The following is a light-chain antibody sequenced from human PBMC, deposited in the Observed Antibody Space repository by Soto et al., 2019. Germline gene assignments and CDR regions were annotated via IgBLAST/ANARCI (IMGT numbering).Light chain of an antibody. CDR3: QVWDSTTNHVI. CDR1: NLGTKS. Sequence: SYELSQSPSVSVAPGQTATISCGGDNLGTKSLHWYQQRPGQAPIMVVYDDDDRPSGVPERISGSKSGNTATPTISRVEAGDEADYYCQVWDSTTNHVIFGGGTKLTVL. CDR2: DDD. V-gene: IGLV3-21*02. J-gene: IGLJ2*01.